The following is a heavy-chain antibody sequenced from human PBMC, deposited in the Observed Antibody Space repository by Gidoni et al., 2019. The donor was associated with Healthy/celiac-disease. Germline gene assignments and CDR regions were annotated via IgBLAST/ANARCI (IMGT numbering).Heavy chain of an antibody. CDR3: ARRYDFWSGYSHWYFDL. CDR2: IYYSVST. CDR1: GGSISSSSYY. V-gene: IGHV4-39*01. D-gene: IGHD3-3*01. J-gene: IGHJ2*01. Sequence: QLQLQASGPGLVKPSETLSLTCTVSGGSISSSSYYWGWIRQPPGKGLEWIGSIYYSVSTYYNPSLKSRVTISVDTSKNQFSLKLSSVTAADTAVYYCARRYDFWSGYSHWYFDLWGRGTLVTVSS.